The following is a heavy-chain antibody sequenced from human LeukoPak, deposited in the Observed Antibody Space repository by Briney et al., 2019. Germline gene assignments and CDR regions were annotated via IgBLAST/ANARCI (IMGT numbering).Heavy chain of an antibody. CDR1: GFTFSTYE. D-gene: IGHD3-3*01. CDR2: ISASGGST. CDR3: AKYAVGETFFGDY. J-gene: IGHJ4*02. Sequence: GGSLRLSCAASGFTFSTYEMAWVRQAPGKGLDWVSGISASGGSTFYAASVKGRFTISRDISKNTLYLQMNSLRAEDTAVYYCAKYAVGETFFGDYWGQGTLVTVSS. V-gene: IGHV3-23*01.